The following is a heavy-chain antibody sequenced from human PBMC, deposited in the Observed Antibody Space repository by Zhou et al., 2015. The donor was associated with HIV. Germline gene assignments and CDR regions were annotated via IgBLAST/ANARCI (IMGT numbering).Heavy chain of an antibody. CDR1: GATFSSYA. CDR3: ARDKWEEWDEPNHFDH. CDR2: IITKNGKT. D-gene: IGHD1-26*01. V-gene: IGHV1-69*05. J-gene: IGHJ4*02. Sequence: QVQLVQSGAEVKRPGSSVKVSCKASGATFSSYAISWVRQAPGQGLEWMGGIITKNGKTKYAQKFYGRVTLTTDSSTTTAYMEIRNLSSDDTAVYYCARDKWEEWDEPNHFDHWGQGTLVTVSS.